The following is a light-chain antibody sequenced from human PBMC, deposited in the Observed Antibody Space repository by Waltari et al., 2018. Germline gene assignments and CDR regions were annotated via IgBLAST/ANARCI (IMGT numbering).Light chain of an antibody. CDR1: RSNIGAGYD. CDR3: QSYDSSLSVSYV. V-gene: IGLV1-40*01. J-gene: IGLJ1*01. Sequence: QSVLTQPPSVSGAPGQRVTISCPGSRSNIGAGYDVHWYQQLPGTAPKLLIYGNSNRPSGVPDRFSGSKSGTSASLAITGLQAEDEADYYCQSYDSSLSVSYVFGTGTKVTVL. CDR2: GNS.